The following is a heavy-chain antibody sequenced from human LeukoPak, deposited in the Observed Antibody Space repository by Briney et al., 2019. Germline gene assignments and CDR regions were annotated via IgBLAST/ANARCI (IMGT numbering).Heavy chain of an antibody. CDR1: GFTFSNAW. CDR3: TYYYDSSGYFGY. V-gene: IGHV3-15*01. CDR2: IKSKTDGGTT. D-gene: IGHD3-22*01. J-gene: IGHJ4*02. Sequence: GGSLRLSCAASGFTFSNAWMSWVRQVPGKGLEWVGRIKSKTDGGTTDYAAPVKGRFTISRDDSKNTLYLQMNSLKTEDTAVYYCTYYYDSSGYFGYWGQGTLVTVSS.